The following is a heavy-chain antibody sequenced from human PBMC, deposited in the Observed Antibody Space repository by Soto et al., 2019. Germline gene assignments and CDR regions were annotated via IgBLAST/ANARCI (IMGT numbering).Heavy chain of an antibody. CDR2: ISYDGSNK. CDR3: ARERLLWFGDRMGYFDY. D-gene: IGHD3-10*01. CDR1: GFTFSSYA. V-gene: IGHV3-30-3*01. Sequence: QVQLVESGGGVVQPGRSLRLSCAASGFTFSSYAMHWVRQAPGKGLEWVAVISYDGSNKYYADSVKGRFTISRDNSKNTLYLQMNSLRAEDTAVYYCARERLLWFGDRMGYFDYWGQGTLVTVSS. J-gene: IGHJ4*02.